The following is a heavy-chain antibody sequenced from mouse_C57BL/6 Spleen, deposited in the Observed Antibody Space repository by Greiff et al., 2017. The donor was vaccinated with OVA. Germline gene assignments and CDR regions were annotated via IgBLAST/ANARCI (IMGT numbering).Heavy chain of an antibody. Sequence: QVQLKESGPGLVQPSQSLSITCTVSGFSLTSYGVHWVRQSPGKGLEWLGVIWSGGSTDYNAAFISRLSISKDNSKSQVFFKMNSLQADDTAIYYCAGNNYPFAYWGQGTLVTVSA. V-gene: IGHV2-2*01. J-gene: IGHJ3*01. CDR2: IWSGGST. CDR1: GFSLTSYG. CDR3: AGNNYPFAY. D-gene: IGHD2-1*01.